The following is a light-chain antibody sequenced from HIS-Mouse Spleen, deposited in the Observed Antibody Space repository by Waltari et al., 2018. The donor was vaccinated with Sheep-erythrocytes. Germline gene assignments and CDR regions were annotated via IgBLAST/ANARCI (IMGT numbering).Light chain of an antibody. Sequence: DIQMTQSPSTLSASVGDRVTITCRASQSISSWLAWYQQKPGNAPKLLIYKEFSLESGVPSRFSGSGSGTEFTLTISSLQPDDFATYYCQQYNSYSPVYTFGQGTKLEIK. CDR3: QQYNSYSPVYT. CDR1: QSISSW. CDR2: KEF. V-gene: IGKV1-5*03. J-gene: IGKJ2*01.